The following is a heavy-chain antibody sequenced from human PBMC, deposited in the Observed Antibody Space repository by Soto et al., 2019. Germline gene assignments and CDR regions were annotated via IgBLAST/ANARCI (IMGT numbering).Heavy chain of an antibody. D-gene: IGHD3-9*01. CDR3: AKSILTGHEYYYGMDV. V-gene: IGHV1-46*01. Sequence: ASVKVSCTASGYTFTSYDIHWVRQAPGQGLEWMGIINPSVGNTRYTQNFQGRVTMTRDTSTNSVYLELSSLRSDDTAVYYCAKSILTGHEYYYGMDVWGQGTTVTVSS. CDR2: INPSVGNT. CDR1: GYTFTSYD. J-gene: IGHJ6*02.